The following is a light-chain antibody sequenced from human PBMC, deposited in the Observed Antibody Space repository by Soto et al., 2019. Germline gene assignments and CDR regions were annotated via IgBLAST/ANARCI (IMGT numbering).Light chain of an antibody. J-gene: IGKJ2*01. CDR2: DTS. CDR1: QTVNGY. V-gene: IGKV3-11*01. Sequence: EIVLTHAPATLSLSPGERATLSCRASQTVNGYLASYQHKLGQAPRLLIYDTSNSATGVPARCSGSGSGTDFTLTISSLEPEDSAVYYCQQRYGWPSFGQGTKLEIK. CDR3: QQRYGWPS.